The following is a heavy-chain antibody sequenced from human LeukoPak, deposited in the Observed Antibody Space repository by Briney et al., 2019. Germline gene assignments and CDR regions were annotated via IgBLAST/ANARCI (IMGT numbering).Heavy chain of an antibody. V-gene: IGHV1-2*02. CDR3: ASNRYYYDSIDY. CDR1: GYTFTGYY. D-gene: IGHD3-22*01. CDR2: INPNSGGT. Sequence: ASVKVSCKASGYTFTGYYMHWVRQARGQGLEWMGWINPNSGGTNYAQKFQGRVTMTRDTSISTAYMELSRLRSDDTAVYYCASNRYYYDSIDYWGQGTLVTVSS. J-gene: IGHJ4*02.